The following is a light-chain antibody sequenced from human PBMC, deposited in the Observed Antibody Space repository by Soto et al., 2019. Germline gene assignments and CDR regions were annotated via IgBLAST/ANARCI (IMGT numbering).Light chain of an antibody. CDR1: QSVSSS. V-gene: IGKV3-11*01. CDR3: QQRSNWPPEVT. J-gene: IGKJ3*01. CDR2: DAS. Sequence: EIVLTQSPDTLSLSPGERATLSCRASQSVSSSLAWYQQKPGQAPRLLIYDASNRATGTPARFSGSGSGTDFTLTISSLELGDFAVFYCQQRSNWPPEVTVGPGTKVHIK.